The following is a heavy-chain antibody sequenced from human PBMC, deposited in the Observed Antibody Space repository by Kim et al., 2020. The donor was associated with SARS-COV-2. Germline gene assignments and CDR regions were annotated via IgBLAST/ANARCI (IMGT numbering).Heavy chain of an antibody. D-gene: IGHD3-16*01. V-gene: IGHV3-11*05. CDR3: ARGGIGRYAHIDY. Sequence: GGSLRLSCAASGFTFSDFSILWIRQAPGKGLECLSDTSTSGSYTNYAETVKGRFTVSRDNAENSVSLQMSSLRAEDTAVYYCARGGIGRYAHIDYWCQGT. CDR1: GFTFSDFS. J-gene: IGHJ4*02. CDR2: TSTSGSYT.